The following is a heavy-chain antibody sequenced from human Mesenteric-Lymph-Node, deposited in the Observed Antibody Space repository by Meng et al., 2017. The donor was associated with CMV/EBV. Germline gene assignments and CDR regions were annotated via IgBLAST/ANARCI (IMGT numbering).Heavy chain of an antibody. Sequence: KVSCKNTGSGYKSPTYWIGWVRQMPGKGLEWMGTIYLDDSDPRYSPSFQGHITISADKSISTAYLQWNTLKASDTAMYYCARSNVPGTFDIWGQGTAVTVSS. CDR1: GYKSPTYW. D-gene: IGHD6-6*01. J-gene: IGHJ3*02. V-gene: IGHV5-51*01. CDR2: IYLDDSDP. CDR3: ARSNVPGTFDI.